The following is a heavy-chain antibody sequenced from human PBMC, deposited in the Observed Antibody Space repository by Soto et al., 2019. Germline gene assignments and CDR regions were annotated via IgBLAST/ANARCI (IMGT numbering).Heavy chain of an antibody. V-gene: IGHV3-21*01. D-gene: IGHD3-3*01. CDR2: ISSSSSYI. CDR1: GFTFSSYS. J-gene: IGHJ5*02. CDR3: ARVRVDDTYNWFDP. Sequence: GGSLRLSCAASGFTFSSYSMNWVRQAPGKGLEWVSSISSSSSYIYYADSVKGRFTISRDNAKNSLYLQMNSLRAEDTAVYYCARVRVDDTYNWFDPWGQGTLVTVSS.